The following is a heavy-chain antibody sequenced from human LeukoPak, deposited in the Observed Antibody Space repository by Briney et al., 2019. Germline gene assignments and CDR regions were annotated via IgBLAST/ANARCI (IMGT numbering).Heavy chain of an antibody. Sequence: PSETLSLTCAVYGGSFSGYYWSWIRQPPGKGLEWIGEINHSGSTNYNPSLKGRVTISVDTSKNQFSLKLSSVTAADTAVYYCARGRGFTIFGVVPFDPWGQGTLVTVSS. CDR1: GGSFSGYY. CDR3: ARGRGFTIFGVVPFDP. J-gene: IGHJ5*02. V-gene: IGHV4-34*01. D-gene: IGHD3-3*01. CDR2: INHSGST.